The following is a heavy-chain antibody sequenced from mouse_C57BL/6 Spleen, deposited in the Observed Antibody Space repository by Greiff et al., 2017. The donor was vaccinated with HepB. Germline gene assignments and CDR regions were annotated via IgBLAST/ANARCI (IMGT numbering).Heavy chain of an antibody. Sequence: QVQLQQPGAELVKPGASVKLSCKASGYTFTSYWMHWVKQRPGQGLEWIGMIHPNSGSTNYNEKFKSKATLTVDKSSSTAYMQLSSLTSEDSAVYYCARKALYGRSYGYFDVWGTGTTVTVSS. CDR2: IHPNSGST. V-gene: IGHV1-64*01. D-gene: IGHD1-1*01. CDR1: GYTFTSYW. CDR3: ARKALYGRSYGYFDV. J-gene: IGHJ1*03.